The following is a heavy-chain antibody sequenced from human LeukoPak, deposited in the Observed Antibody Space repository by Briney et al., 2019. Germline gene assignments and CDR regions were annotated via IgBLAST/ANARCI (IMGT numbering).Heavy chain of an antibody. CDR1: GYTFTGYY. Sequence: ASVTVSFKASGYTFTGYYMHWVRQAPGQGLEWMGWINPNSGGTNYAQKFQGRVTMTRDTSISTAYMELSRLRSDDTAVYYCASAPKYGDYYFDYWGQGTLVTVSS. J-gene: IGHJ4*02. CDR3: ASAPKYGDYYFDY. D-gene: IGHD4-17*01. CDR2: INPNSGGT. V-gene: IGHV1-2*02.